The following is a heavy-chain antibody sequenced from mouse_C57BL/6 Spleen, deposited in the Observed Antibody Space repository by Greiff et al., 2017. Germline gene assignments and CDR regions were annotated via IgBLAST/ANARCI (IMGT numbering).Heavy chain of an antibody. D-gene: IGHD4-1*01. V-gene: IGHV1-50*01. J-gene: IGHJ2*01. Sequence: QVQLQQPGAELVKPGASVKLSCKASGYTFTSYWMQWVKQRPGQGLECIGEIDPSDSYTNYNQKFKGKATLTVDTSSSTAYMQLSSLTSEDSAVYYCARKLGFDYWGQGTTLTVSS. CDR3: ARKLGFDY. CDR2: IDPSDSYT. CDR1: GYTFTSYW.